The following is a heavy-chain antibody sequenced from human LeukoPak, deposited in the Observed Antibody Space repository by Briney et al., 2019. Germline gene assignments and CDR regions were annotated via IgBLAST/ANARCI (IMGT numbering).Heavy chain of an antibody. J-gene: IGHJ4*02. CDR1: GESISSSRHY. CDR3: ARDGVVTMELDF. CDR2: IYPSGNT. Sequence: SETLSLTCSVSGESISSSRHYWSWIRQPAGKGLEWIGRIYPSGNTNYNPSLKSRATISLDTSNNQFSLNLKSGTAADTAMYYCARDGVVTMELDFWGQGTLVTVSS. V-gene: IGHV4-61*02. D-gene: IGHD3-10*01.